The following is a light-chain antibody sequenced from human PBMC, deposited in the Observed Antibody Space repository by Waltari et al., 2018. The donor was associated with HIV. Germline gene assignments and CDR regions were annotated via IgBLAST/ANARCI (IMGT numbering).Light chain of an antibody. Sequence: QSALTQPASVSGSPGQSITISFTGSSSDVGSYNLLSWYQQHPGKAPKLMIYEVITRPSGVSNRFSGSKSGNTASLTISGLQAEDEADYYCCSYAGSSNWVFGGGTKLTVL. CDR3: CSYAGSSNWV. V-gene: IGLV2-23*02. CDR2: EVI. J-gene: IGLJ3*02. CDR1: SSDVGSYNL.